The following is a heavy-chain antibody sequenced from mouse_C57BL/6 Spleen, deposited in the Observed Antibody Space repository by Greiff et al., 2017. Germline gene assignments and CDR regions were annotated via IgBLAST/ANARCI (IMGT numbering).Heavy chain of an antibody. J-gene: IGHJ4*01. CDR1: GFTFSDYG. D-gene: IGHD2-1*01. CDR3: ARRVYGKEDAMDY. V-gene: IGHV5-17*01. Sequence: EVKVEESGGGLVKPGGSLKLSCAASGFTFSDYGMHWVRQAPEKGLEWVAYISSGSSTIYYADTVKGRFTISRDNAKNTLFLQMTSLRSEDTAMYYCARRVYGKEDAMDYWGQGTSVTVSS. CDR2: ISSGSSTI.